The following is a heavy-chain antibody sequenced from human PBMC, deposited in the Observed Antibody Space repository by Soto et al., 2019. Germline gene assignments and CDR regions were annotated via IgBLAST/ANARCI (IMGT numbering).Heavy chain of an antibody. CDR2: ISGNGDDT. CDR3: ARSLWGVSLREDY. CDR1: GISFRNFA. D-gene: IGHD3-16*01. J-gene: IGHJ4*02. V-gene: IGHV3-23*01. Sequence: EVQVLESGGGLVQPGGSLRLSCEVSGISFRNFAMTWFRQTPGKGRGWVSSISGNGDDTYYEDSVKGWFTISRDNSMNTVYLQMNILRVEDTALYYCARSLWGVSLREDYWGQGTLVTVSS.